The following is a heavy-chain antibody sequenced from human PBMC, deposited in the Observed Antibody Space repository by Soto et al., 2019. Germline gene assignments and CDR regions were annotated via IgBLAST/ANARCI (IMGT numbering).Heavy chain of an antibody. J-gene: IGHJ4*02. D-gene: IGHD2-15*01. CDR2: ISWNSGSI. Sequence: TGGSLRLSCAASGFTFDDYAMHWVRQAPGKGLEWVSGISWNSGSIGYADSVKGRFTISRDNAKNSLYLQMNSLRAEDTALYYCAKDIGVLLSEICFDYWGQGTLVTVSS. V-gene: IGHV3-9*01. CDR3: AKDIGVLLSEICFDY. CDR1: GFTFDDYA.